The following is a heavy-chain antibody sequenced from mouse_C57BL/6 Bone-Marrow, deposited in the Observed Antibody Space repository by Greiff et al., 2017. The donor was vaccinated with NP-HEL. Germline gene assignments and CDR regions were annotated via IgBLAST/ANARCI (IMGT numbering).Heavy chain of an antibody. Sequence: EVQLQQPGAELVRPGASVKLSCTASGFNIKDDYMHWVKQRPEQGLEWIGWIDPENGDTEYASKFQGKATITADTSSNTAYLQLSSLTSEDTAVYYCTTFYGNYPSFMDYWGQGTSVTVSS. D-gene: IGHD2-1*01. J-gene: IGHJ4*01. V-gene: IGHV14-4*01. CDR3: TTFYGNYPSFMDY. CDR1: GFNIKDDY. CDR2: IDPENGDT.